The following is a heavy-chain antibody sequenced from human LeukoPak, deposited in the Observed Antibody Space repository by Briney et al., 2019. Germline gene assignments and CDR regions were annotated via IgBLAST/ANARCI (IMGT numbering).Heavy chain of an antibody. CDR2: INHSGST. CDR1: GGSFSGYY. V-gene: IGHV4-34*01. CDR3: ARHLGYYDILTGYYTPRGFDY. J-gene: IGHJ4*02. D-gene: IGHD3-9*01. Sequence: SETLSLTCAVYGGSFSGYYWSWIRQPPGKGLEWIGEINHSGSTNYNPSLKSRVTISVDTSKNQFSLKLSSVTAADTAVYYCARHLGYYDILTGYYTPRGFDYWGQGTLVTVSS.